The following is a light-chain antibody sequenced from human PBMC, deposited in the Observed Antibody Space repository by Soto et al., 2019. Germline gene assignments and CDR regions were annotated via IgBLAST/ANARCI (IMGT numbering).Light chain of an antibody. CDR3: ISYSGSNTWV. CDR1: SSDVGDYNY. Sequence: QSVLTQPPSASGSTGQSVTISCTGTSSDVGDYNYVSWYQQHPGKTPKLMIYEVSKRPSGVPDRFSGSKSGNTASLTVSGLQAEDEADYYCISYSGSNTWVFGGGTQLTVL. CDR2: EVS. J-gene: IGLJ3*02. V-gene: IGLV2-8*01.